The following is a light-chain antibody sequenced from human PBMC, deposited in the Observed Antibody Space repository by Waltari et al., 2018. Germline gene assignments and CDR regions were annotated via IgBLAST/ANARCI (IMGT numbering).Light chain of an antibody. Sequence: EIIMTQSPGTLSASPGETVTLSCRASQSIGRDVAWYQQKSGQAPRLVMYVTSSRATGIPARFSGSGSGTHFTLTISSLQSDDFATFFCQQYHEWPYTFARGTQVGI. CDR2: VTS. J-gene: IGKJ2*01. CDR3: QQYHEWPYT. CDR1: QSIGRD. V-gene: IGKV3-15*01.